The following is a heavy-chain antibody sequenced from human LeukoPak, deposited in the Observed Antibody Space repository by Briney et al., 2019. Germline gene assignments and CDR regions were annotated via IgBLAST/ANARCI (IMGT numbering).Heavy chain of an antibody. D-gene: IGHD2-15*01. Sequence: SETLSLTCAVSGGSISSGGYSWSWIRQPPGKGLEWIGYIYHSGSTYYNPSLKSRVTISVDRSKNQFSLKLSSVTAADTAVYYCARQGGYCSGGSCYGGFWFDPWGQGTLVTVSS. CDR2: IYHSGST. CDR3: ARQGGYCSGGSCYGGFWFDP. CDR1: GGSISSGGYS. V-gene: IGHV4-30-2*01. J-gene: IGHJ5*02.